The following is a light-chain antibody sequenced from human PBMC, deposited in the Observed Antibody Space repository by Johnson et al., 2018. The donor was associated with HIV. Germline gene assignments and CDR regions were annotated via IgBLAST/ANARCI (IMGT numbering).Light chain of an antibody. V-gene: IGLV1-51*02. CDR1: SSNIGNNY. J-gene: IGLJ1*01. CDR3: GTWHNSLSTGGV. CDR2: ENN. Sequence: QSVLTQPPSVSAAPGQKVTISCSGSSSNIGNNYVSWYQVLPGTAPTLLIYENNQRPSGIPDRFSGSKSGTSATLGITGLQTGDEADYYCGTWHNSLSTGGVFGTGTKVTVL.